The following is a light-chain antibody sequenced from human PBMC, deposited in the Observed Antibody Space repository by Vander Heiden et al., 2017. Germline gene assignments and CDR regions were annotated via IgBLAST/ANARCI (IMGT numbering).Light chain of an antibody. CDR3: MQGTHWPPIT. CDR2: KAS. Sequence: DVVMTQSPVSLPVTLGQAASISCRSSQSLQYSDGNSYLTWFQQRPGQSPRRLIYKASIRDSGVPDRFSGSGSGTDFTLKISRVEAEDVAIYYCMQGTHWPPITFGQGTRLEIK. J-gene: IGKJ5*01. CDR1: QSLQYSDGNSY. V-gene: IGKV2-30*01.